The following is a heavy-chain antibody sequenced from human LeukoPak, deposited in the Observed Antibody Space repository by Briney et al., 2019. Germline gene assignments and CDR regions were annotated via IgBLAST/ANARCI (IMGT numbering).Heavy chain of an antibody. CDR1: GYTFTSYG. D-gene: IGHD6-13*01. CDR3: ARWGYSSSWYEGGY. CDR2: ISAYNGNT. J-gene: IGHJ4*02. V-gene: IGHV1-18*01. Sequence: ASVKVSCKASGYTFTSYGISWVRQAPGQGVEWMGWISAYNGNTNYAQKLQGRVTMTTDTSTSTAYMELRSLRSDDTAAYYCARWGYSSSWYEGGYWGQGTLVTVSS.